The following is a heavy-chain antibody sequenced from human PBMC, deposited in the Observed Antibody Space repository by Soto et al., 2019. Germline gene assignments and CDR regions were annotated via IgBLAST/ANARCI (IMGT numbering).Heavy chain of an antibody. V-gene: IGHV1-69*08. CDR3: ARDCRGDNCYSRGLHYFDY. Sequence: QVQLVQSGAEVKKPGSSVKVSCKASGGTFNIFTIGWVRQAPGQGLEWMGRIIPILDTTNYAQKFQGRVTITADKSTGTAYMELSSLTSEDTAVYYCARDCRGDNCYSRGLHYFDYWGQGTLVTVTS. D-gene: IGHD2-15*01. CDR2: IIPILDTT. J-gene: IGHJ4*02. CDR1: GGTFNIFT.